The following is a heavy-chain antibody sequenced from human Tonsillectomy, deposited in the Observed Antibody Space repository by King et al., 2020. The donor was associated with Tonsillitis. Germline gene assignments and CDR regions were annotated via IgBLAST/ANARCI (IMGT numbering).Heavy chain of an antibody. D-gene: IGHD5-12*01. V-gene: IGHV1-2*02. CDR2: INPNSGGT. CDR3: ARLAINPLQYYYYAMDV. CDR1: GYTFTGYY. J-gene: IGHJ6*02. Sequence: QVQLVQSGAEVKKPGASVKVSCKASGYTFTGYYMHWVRQAPGQGLEWMGWINPNSGGTNYAQKFQGRVTMTRDTSISTAYMELSSLRSDDTAVYYCARLAINPLQYYYYAMDVWGQGTTVTVSS.